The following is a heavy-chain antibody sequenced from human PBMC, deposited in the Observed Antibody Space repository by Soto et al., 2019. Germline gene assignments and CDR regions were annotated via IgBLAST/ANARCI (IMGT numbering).Heavy chain of an antibody. CDR2: IYPGDSDT. D-gene: IGHD4-17*01. CDR3: ARHSLYGGNPRQPFDY. J-gene: IGHJ4*02. V-gene: IGHV5-51*01. Sequence: PGESLKISCKGSGYSFTSYWIGWVRQMPGKGLEWMGIIYPGDSDTRYSPSFQGQVTISADKSISTAYLQWSSLKASDTAMYYCARHSLYGGNPRQPFDYWGQGTLVTVSS. CDR1: GYSFTSYW.